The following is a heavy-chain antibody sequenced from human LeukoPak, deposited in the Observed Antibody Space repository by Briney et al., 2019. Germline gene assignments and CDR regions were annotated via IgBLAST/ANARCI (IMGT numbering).Heavy chain of an antibody. CDR1: GFTFSSYW. CDR2: IASDGSST. D-gene: IGHD4-23*01. Sequence: GGSLRLSCAASGFTFSSYWMDWVRQAPGKGLVWVSRIASDGSSTTYADSVKGRFSISRDNAKNALYLQMNSLRVEDTAVYYCARGRPHGNDYWGQGTLVTVSS. V-gene: IGHV3-74*01. J-gene: IGHJ4*02. CDR3: ARGRPHGNDY.